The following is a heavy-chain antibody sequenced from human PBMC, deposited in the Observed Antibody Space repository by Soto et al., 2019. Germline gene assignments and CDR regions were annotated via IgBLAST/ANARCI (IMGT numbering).Heavy chain of an antibody. D-gene: IGHD4-17*01. V-gene: IGHV1-3*01. CDR3: ASGYGDYEYYYYYYMDV. Sequence: ASVKVSCKASGYTFTSYAMHWVRQAPGQRLEWMGWINAGNGNTKYSQKFQGRVTITRDTSASTAYMELSSLRSEDTAVYYCASGYGDYEYYYYYYMDVWGKGTTVTVSS. J-gene: IGHJ6*03. CDR1: GYTFTSYA. CDR2: INAGNGNT.